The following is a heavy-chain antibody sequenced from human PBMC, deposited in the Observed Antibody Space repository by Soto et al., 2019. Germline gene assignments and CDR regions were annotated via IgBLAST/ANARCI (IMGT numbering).Heavy chain of an antibody. Sequence: QVQLVQSGAEVKKPGSSVKVSCKASGGTFSSYAISWVRQAPGQGLEWMGGIIPIFGTANYAQKFQGRVTITADESTSTAYMELSSLRSEDTAVYYYARREVLGDNDILTGRWFDPWGQGTLVTVSS. J-gene: IGHJ5*02. V-gene: IGHV1-69*12. D-gene: IGHD3-9*01. CDR3: ARREVLGDNDILTGRWFDP. CDR1: GGTFSSYA. CDR2: IIPIFGTA.